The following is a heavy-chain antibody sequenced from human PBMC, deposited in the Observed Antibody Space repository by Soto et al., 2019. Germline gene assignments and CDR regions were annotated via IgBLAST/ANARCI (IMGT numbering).Heavy chain of an antibody. CDR3: ARRPTYGMDV. CDR2: INHSGST. CDR1: GGSFSGYY. Sequence: SETLSLTCAVYGGSFSGYYWSWIRQPPGKGLEWIGEINHSGSTNYNPSLKSRVTISVDTSKNQFSLKLSSVTAADTAVYYCARRPTYGMDVWGQGTTVTVSS. V-gene: IGHV4-34*01. D-gene: IGHD2-21*01. J-gene: IGHJ6*02.